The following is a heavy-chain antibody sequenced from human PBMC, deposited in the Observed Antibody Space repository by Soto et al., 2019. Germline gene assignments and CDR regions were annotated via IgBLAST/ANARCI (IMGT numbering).Heavy chain of an antibody. CDR2: VDHSGST. CDR1: GGSISSIQSY. Sequence: HLQLQESGPGLVKPSETLSLTCTVSGGSISSIQSYWGWVRQPPGKGLEWIGSVDHSGSTYYNPSLKSRLTIPVDTSKNQSSLQLISVTAADTAVYYCARTLGDILAATGDARNYYDMDVWGQGTTVTVSS. J-gene: IGHJ6*02. CDR3: ARTLGDILAATGDARNYYDMDV. V-gene: IGHV4-39*01. D-gene: IGHD2-15*01.